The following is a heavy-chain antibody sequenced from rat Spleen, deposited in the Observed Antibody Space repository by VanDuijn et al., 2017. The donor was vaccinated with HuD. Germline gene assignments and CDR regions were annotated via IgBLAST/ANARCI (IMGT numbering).Heavy chain of an antibody. V-gene: IGHV3-3*01. CDR2: INSAGNT. J-gene: IGHJ3*01. CDR3: ARSDGTHYYLPGIY. D-gene: IGHD1-12*02. Sequence: EVQLQESGPGLVKPSQSLSLTCSVTDHSITNGYRWNWIRKFPGNKLEWMGYINSAGNTLYNPSLKSRISITRETAKNQVFLQVKSVTTEDTDTYYCARSDGTHYYLPGIYWGQGTQVTVSS. CDR1: DHSITNGYR.